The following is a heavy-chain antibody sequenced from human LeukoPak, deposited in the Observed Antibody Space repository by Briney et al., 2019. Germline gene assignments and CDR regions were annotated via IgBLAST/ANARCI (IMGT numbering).Heavy chain of an antibody. J-gene: IGHJ4*02. Sequence: GGSLRLSCAASGFTFSSYAMSWVRQAPGKGLEWVSVISGSSNNTYYADSVKGRFTISRDNSKNTLSLQMSSLRAEDTAVYYCAKDNGGNGGSWYSPVDFWGQGTLVTVSS. CDR3: AKDNGGNGGSWYSPVDF. CDR2: ISGSSNNT. CDR1: GFTFSSYA. V-gene: IGHV3-23*01. D-gene: IGHD2-15*01.